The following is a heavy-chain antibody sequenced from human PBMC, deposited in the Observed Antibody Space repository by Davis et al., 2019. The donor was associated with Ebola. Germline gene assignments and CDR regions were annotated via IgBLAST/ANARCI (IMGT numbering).Heavy chain of an antibody. CDR1: GFTFSSYS. V-gene: IGHV4-34*01. J-gene: IGHJ6*02. CDR3: ARVRGGLHYYGSGSYEFGMDV. Sequence: ESLKISCAASGFTFSSYSMNWVRQAPGKGLEWIGEINHSGSTNYNPSLKSRVTISVDTSKNQFSLKLSSVTAADTAVYYCARVRGGLHYYGSGSYEFGMDVWGQGTTVTVSS. D-gene: IGHD3-10*01. CDR2: INHSGST.